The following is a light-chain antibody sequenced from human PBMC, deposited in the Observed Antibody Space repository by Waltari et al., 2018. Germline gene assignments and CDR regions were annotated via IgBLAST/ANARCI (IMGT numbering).Light chain of an antibody. J-gene: IGKJ4*01. CDR2: GGS. V-gene: IGKV2-40*01. CDR3: MQHKALPLT. CDR1: QSLLHTDGYTD. Sequence: DIVMTQTPLSMPVTPGEPSSISCSSSQSLLHTDGYTDLDWYLQKPGQSPQLLIYGGSNRASGVPDRFSGSGSGTDFTLKISKVEAEDVGVYYCMQHKALPLTFGGGTKVDIK.